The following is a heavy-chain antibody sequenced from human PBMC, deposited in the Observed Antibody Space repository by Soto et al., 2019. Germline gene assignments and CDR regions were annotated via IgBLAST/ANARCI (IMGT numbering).Heavy chain of an antibody. CDR3: ARSRHIVVVTAISNWFDP. J-gene: IGHJ5*02. CDR2: IYHTGTT. Sequence: KPSETLSLTCTVSGGSISSYYWSWIRQPAGKGLEWIGRIYHTGTTYYNPSLKTRVTMSVDTSKNQFSLKLSSVTAADTAVYYCARSRHIVVVTAISNWFDPWGQGTLVTVSS. D-gene: IGHD2-21*02. V-gene: IGHV4-4*07. CDR1: GGSISSYY.